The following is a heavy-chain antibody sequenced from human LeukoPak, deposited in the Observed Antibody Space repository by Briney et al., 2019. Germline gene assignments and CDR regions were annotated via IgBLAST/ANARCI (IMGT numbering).Heavy chain of an antibody. CDR1: GGSVSSGSYY. D-gene: IGHD6-13*01. CDR2: IYYSGST. J-gene: IGHJ4*02. V-gene: IGHV4-61*01. CDR3: ARAEETSSSWYGYYFDY. Sequence: PSEALSLTCTVSGGSVSSGSYYWSWIRQPPGKGLEWIGYIYYSGSTNYNPSLKSRVTISVDTSKNQFSLKLSSVTAADTAVYYCARAEETSSSWYGYYFDYWGQGTLVTVSS.